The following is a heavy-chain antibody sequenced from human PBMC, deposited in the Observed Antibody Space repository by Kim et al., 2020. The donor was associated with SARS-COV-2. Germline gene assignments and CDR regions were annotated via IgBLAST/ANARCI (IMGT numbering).Heavy chain of an antibody. V-gene: IGHV4-34*01. CDR3: AREISRGDDAYDI. Sequence: YNPSLKSRVTISIDTSKNQLSLKLNSVTAADTAAYYGAREISRGDDAYDIWGQGTMVTVSS. D-gene: IGHD3-10*01. J-gene: IGHJ3*02.